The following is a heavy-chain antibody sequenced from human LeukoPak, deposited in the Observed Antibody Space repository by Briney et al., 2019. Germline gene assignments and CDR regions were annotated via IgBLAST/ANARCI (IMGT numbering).Heavy chain of an antibody. CDR2: ISSSGSTI. D-gene: IGHD3-9*01. Sequence: PGGSLRLSCAASGFTFSSYEMNWVRQAPGKGLEWVSYISSSGSTIYYADSVKGRFTLSRDNAKNSLYLQMNSLRAEDTAVYYCARTYYDILTGYNTYFDYWGQGTLVTVSS. J-gene: IGHJ4*02. CDR3: ARTYYDILTGYNTYFDY. V-gene: IGHV3-48*03. CDR1: GFTFSSYE.